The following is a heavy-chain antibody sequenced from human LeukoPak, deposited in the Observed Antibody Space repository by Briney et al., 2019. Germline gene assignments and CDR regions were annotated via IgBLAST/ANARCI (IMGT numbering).Heavy chain of an antibody. D-gene: IGHD6-19*01. J-gene: IGHJ4*02. Sequence: ASVKVSCKASGGTFSSYAISWVRQAPGQGLERMGGIIPIFGTANYAQKFQGRVTITADESTSTAYMELSSLRSEDTAVYYCARGSSSGWPKNSYYFDYWGQGTLVTVSS. CDR2: IIPIFGTA. CDR1: GGTFSSYA. CDR3: ARGSSSGWPKNSYYFDY. V-gene: IGHV1-69*13.